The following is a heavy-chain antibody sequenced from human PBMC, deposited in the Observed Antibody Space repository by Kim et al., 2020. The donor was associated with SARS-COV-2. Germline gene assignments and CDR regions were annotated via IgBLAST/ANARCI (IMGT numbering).Heavy chain of an antibody. D-gene: IGHD2-21*02. Sequence: GGSLRLSCAASGFTFSSYWMSWVRQAPGKGLEWVANIKQDGSEKYYVDSVKGRFTISRDNAKNSLYLQMNSLRAEDTAVYYCARDDWYLDNWFDPWGQGTLVTVSS. CDR3: ARDDWYLDNWFDP. CDR2: IKQDGSEK. V-gene: IGHV3-7*01. CDR1: GFTFSSYW. J-gene: IGHJ5*02.